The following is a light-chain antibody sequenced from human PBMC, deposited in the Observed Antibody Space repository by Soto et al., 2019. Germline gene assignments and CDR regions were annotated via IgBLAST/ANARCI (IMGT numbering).Light chain of an antibody. V-gene: IGKV3-20*01. J-gene: IGKJ1*01. CDR2: GAS. CDR3: QQYGTSPRT. Sequence: PGERATLSCRASQSISSGYLAWYQQKPGQAPRLLIFGASSRATGIPDRFTGSGSGTDFTLTISRLEPEDFAVYYCQQYGTSPRTLGKGNKVDIK. CDR1: QSISSGY.